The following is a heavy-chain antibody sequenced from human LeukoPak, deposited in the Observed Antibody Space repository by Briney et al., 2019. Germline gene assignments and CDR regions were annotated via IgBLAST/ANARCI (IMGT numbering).Heavy chain of an antibody. CDR1: GYTFTGYY. Sequence: GASVKVSCKASGYTFTGYYMHWVRQAPGQGLEWMGWINPNSGGTNYAQKFQGRVTITRNTSISTAYMELSSLRSEDTAVYYCARGRYYYDSSGSYYFDYWGQGTLVTVSS. CDR3: ARGRYYYDSSGSYYFDY. CDR2: INPNSGGT. V-gene: IGHV1-2*02. D-gene: IGHD3-22*01. J-gene: IGHJ4*02.